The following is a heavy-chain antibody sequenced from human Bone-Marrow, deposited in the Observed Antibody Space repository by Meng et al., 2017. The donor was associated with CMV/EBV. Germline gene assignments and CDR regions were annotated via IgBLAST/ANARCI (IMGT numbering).Heavy chain of an antibody. Sequence: SVGSLSSSSYYWGCIRQPPGKGLEWIGSIYYSGRTYYNPSLKSRVTISVDTSKNQFSLKLSSVTAADTAVYYCARLYDSSTEYFQHWGQGTLVTVSS. CDR3: ARLYDSSTEYFQH. CDR1: VGSLSSSSYY. D-gene: IGHD3-22*01. V-gene: IGHV4-39*07. J-gene: IGHJ1*01. CDR2: IYYSGRT.